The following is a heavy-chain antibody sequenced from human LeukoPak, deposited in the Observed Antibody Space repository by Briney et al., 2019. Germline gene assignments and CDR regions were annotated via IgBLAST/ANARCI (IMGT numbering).Heavy chain of an antibody. CDR1: GFTFSSYG. V-gene: IGHV3-30*02. D-gene: IGHD2-2*02. Sequence: GGSLRLSCAASGFTFSSYGMHWVRQAPGKGLEWVAFIRYDGSNKYYADSVKGRFTISRDNSKNALYLQMNSLRAEDTAVYYCAKEIVVVPAAIWVGFDYWGQGTLGTVSS. J-gene: IGHJ4*02. CDR2: IRYDGSNK. CDR3: AKEIVVVPAAIWVGFDY.